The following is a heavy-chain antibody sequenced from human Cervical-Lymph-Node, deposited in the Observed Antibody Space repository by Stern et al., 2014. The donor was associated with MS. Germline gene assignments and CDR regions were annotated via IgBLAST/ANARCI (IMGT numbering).Heavy chain of an antibody. J-gene: IGHJ4*02. CDR1: GFTFSSNA. V-gene: IGHV3-23*04. CDR2: ISSSGGST. CDR3: ATGNYYGNF. D-gene: IGHD1-26*01. Sequence: EVQLVESGGGLVQPGGSLRLSCAVSGFTFSSNAMRWVRQAPGKGLEWVSTISSSGGSTYYPDPVKGRFTVSRDNSKNTLFLQMNSLRADDTAVYYCATGNYYGNFWGQGTLVTVSS.